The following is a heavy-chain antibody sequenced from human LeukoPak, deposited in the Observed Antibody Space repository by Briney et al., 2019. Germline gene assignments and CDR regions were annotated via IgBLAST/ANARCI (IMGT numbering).Heavy chain of an antibody. D-gene: IGHD6-13*01. CDR2: IYYSGST. V-gene: IGHV4-59*01. J-gene: IGHJ2*01. CDR1: GGSISTYY. CDR3: ARVYYSNSYDYWYFDL. Sequence: SETLSLTCTVSGGSISTYYWSWIRQPPGKGLEWIAYIYYSGSTNYNPSLKSRVTISVDTSKNQFSLKLSSVTAADTAVYYCARVYYSNSYDYWYFDLWGRGTLVTVSS.